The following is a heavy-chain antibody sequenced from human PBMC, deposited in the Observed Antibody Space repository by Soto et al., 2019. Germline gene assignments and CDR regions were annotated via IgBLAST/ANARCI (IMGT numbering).Heavy chain of an antibody. D-gene: IGHD3-10*01. Sequence: QVQLVQSGAEVKKPGSSVKVSCKASGGTFSSYTISWVRQAPGQGLEWMGRIIPILGIANYAQKFQGRVTXXAXKXXSTAYMELSSLRSEDTAVYYCASRDYYGSGSSFDLWGRGTLVTVSS. CDR2: IIPILGIA. J-gene: IGHJ2*01. CDR3: ASRDYYGSGSSFDL. V-gene: IGHV1-69*02. CDR1: GGTFSSYT.